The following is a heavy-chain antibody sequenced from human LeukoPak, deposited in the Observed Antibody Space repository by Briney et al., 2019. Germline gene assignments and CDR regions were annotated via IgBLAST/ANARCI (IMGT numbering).Heavy chain of an antibody. CDR3: ARGGRMITFGGVIYYFDY. J-gene: IGHJ4*02. CDR1: GGSISSYY. D-gene: IGHD3-16*01. V-gene: IGHV4-59*01. Sequence: SETLSLTCTVSGGSISSYYWSWLRQPPGKGLEWIGYIYYSGSTNYNPSLKSRVTISVDTSKNQFSLKLSSVTAADTAVYYCARGGRMITFGGVIYYFDYWGQGTLVTVSS. CDR2: IYYSGST.